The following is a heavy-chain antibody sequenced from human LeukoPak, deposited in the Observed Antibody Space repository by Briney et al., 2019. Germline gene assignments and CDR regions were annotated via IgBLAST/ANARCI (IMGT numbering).Heavy chain of an antibody. CDR2: IYYSGST. Sequence: SETLSLTCTVSGGSISSYYWSWIRQPPGKGLEWIGYIYYSGSTNYNPSLKSRVTISVDTSKNQFSLKLSSVTAADTAVYYCVRVGGTNYYYYGMDVWGQGTTVTVSS. CDR1: GGSISSYY. V-gene: IGHV4-59*01. D-gene: IGHD4-23*01. CDR3: VRVGGTNYYYYGMDV. J-gene: IGHJ6*02.